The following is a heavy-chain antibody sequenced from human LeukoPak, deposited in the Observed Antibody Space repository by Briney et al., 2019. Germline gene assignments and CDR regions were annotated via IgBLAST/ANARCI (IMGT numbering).Heavy chain of an antibody. CDR1: GFTFSSYS. J-gene: IGHJ4*02. Sequence: GALRLSCAASGFTFSSYSMNWVRQAPGKGLEWVSSISSGSSYIYYADSVKGRFTISRDNAKNSLYLQMNSLRAEDTAVYYCARASQQLVSSYYFDYWGQGTLVTVSS. V-gene: IGHV3-21*01. D-gene: IGHD6-6*01. CDR3: ARASQQLVSSYYFDY. CDR2: ISSGSSYI.